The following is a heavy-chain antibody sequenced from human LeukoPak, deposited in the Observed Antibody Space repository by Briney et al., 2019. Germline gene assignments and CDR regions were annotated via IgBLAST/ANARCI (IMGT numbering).Heavy chain of an antibody. V-gene: IGHV3-30*18. D-gene: IGHD3-10*01. CDR3: AKGNRILWFGEGLTAFDI. CDR2: ISYEGSKK. Sequence: PGGSLRLSCVASGFNFNNLGIHWVRQAPGKGLEWVAVISYEGSKKDYADSVKGRFTISRDNSKNTVYLQMNNLRAEDTAVYYCAKGNRILWFGEGLTAFDIWGQGTTVTVSS. J-gene: IGHJ3*02. CDR1: GFNFNNLG.